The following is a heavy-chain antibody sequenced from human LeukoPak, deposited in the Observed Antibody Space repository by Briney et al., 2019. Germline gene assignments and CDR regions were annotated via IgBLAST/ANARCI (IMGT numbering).Heavy chain of an antibody. CDR1: GGSFSGYY. CDR2: INHSGST. CDR3: ARLAYCGGDCYSTGYYYYMDV. V-gene: IGHV4-34*01. D-gene: IGHD2-21*02. J-gene: IGHJ6*03. Sequence: SETLSLTCAVYGGSFSGYYWGWIRQPPGKGLEWIGEINHSGSTNYDPSLKSRVTISVDTSKNQFSLKLSSVTAADTAVYYCARLAYCGGDCYSTGYYYYMDVWGKGTTVTVSS.